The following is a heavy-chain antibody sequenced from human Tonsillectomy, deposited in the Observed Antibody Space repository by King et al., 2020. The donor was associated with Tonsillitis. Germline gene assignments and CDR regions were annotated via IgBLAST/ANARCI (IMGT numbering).Heavy chain of an antibody. CDR2: IKSKTDGGTT. Sequence: VQLVESGGGLVKPGGSLRLSCAASGFTFSNAWMSWVRQAPGKGLEWVGRIKSKTDGGTTDYAAPVKGRFTISRDDSKNTLHLQMNSLKTEDTAVYYCTTYYYVSSGYSPFLDYWGQGTLVTVSS. V-gene: IGHV3-15*01. CDR3: TTYYYVSSGYSPFLDY. CDR1: GFTFSNAW. D-gene: IGHD3-22*01. J-gene: IGHJ4*02.